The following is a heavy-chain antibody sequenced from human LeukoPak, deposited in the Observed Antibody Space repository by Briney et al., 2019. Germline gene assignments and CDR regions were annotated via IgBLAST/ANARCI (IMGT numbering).Heavy chain of an antibody. J-gene: IGHJ4*02. CDR1: GFTFSKYW. CDR2: IKEDGSEK. D-gene: IGHD6-6*01. Sequence: PGGSLRLSCAASGFTFSKYWMSWVRQAPGKGLEWVANIKEDGSEKYYVDSVKGRLTISRDNAKNTLYLQMNSLRAEDTAVYYCSSQYASSSNYWGQGTLVTVSS. CDR3: SSQYASSSNY. V-gene: IGHV3-7*05.